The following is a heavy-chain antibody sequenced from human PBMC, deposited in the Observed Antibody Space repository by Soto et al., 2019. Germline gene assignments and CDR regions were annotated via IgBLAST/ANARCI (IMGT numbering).Heavy chain of an antibody. CDR1: GFTFSTYG. J-gene: IGHJ4*02. CDR3: VRVFDTYYFDL. Sequence: QVQLVDSGRGVVQPGRSLRLSCAASGFTFSTYGMHWVRQAPGKGLEWVALIWSDGTTKYYADSVKGRFTISRDNSKKTLYLQMNSLRAEDTAVYYCVRVFDTYYFDLWGQGNMVTVSS. CDR2: IWSDGTTK. D-gene: IGHD3-9*01. V-gene: IGHV3-33*01.